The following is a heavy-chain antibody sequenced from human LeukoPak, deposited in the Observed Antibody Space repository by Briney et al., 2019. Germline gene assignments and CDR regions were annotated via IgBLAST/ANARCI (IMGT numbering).Heavy chain of an antibody. Sequence: GESLKISCKGSGYSFTSYRIGWVRQMPGKGLEWMGIIYPGDSDTRYSPSFQGQVTISADKSISTAYLQWSSLKASDTAMYYCARQGDSSSWYESFFDYWGQGTLVTVSS. J-gene: IGHJ4*02. CDR2: IYPGDSDT. CDR1: GYSFTSYR. V-gene: IGHV5-51*01. D-gene: IGHD6-13*01. CDR3: ARQGDSSSWYESFFDY.